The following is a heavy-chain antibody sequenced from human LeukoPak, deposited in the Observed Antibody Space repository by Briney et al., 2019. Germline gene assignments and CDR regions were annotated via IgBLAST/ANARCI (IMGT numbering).Heavy chain of an antibody. J-gene: IGHJ3*02. CDR1: GYTFTSYG. CDR3: ARVKTKYYYDSSGNAFDI. V-gene: IGHV1-18*01. D-gene: IGHD3-22*01. CDR2: ISAYNGNT. Sequence: ASVKVSCKASGYTFTSYGISWVRQAPGQGLEWMGLISAYNGNTNYAQKLQGRVTMTTDTSTSTAYMELRSLRSDDTAVYYCARVKTKYYYDSSGNAFDIWGQGTMVTVSS.